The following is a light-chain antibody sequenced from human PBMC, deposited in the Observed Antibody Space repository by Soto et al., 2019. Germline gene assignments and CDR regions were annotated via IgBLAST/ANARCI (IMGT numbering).Light chain of an antibody. CDR1: QSISGW. J-gene: IGKJ1*01. CDR3: QQYNIYWT. V-gene: IGKV1-5*01. Sequence: DIQLTQSPSSLSASVGDRVTITCRASQSISGWLAWYQQKPGKAPKLLIYDASSLETGVPSRFSGNGSGTEFTLTISSRQSDDFAIYYCQQYNIYWTFGQGTKVDIK. CDR2: DAS.